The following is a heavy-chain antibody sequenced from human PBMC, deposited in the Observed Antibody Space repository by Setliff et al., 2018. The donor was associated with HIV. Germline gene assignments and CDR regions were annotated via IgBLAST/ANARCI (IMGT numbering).Heavy chain of an antibody. V-gene: IGHV4-39*07. CDR3: EAATVGETGYYGIDV. CDR2: INHSGST. D-gene: IGHD1-26*01. J-gene: IGHJ6*02. CDR1: GGSITSTTYY. Sequence: PSETLSLTCTVSGGSITSTTYYWSWIRQSPGKGLEWIGEINHSGSTNYNPSLKSRVTILGDTSKNQFYLKLNSVTAADTAVYYCEAATVGETGYYGIDVWGPGTTVTVSS.